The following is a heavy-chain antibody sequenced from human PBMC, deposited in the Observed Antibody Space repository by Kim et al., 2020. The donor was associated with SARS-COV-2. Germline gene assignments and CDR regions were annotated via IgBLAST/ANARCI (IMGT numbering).Heavy chain of an antibody. CDR3: ARNGVTMVRGVRPYYYYGMDV. CDR2: IIPIFGTA. D-gene: IGHD3-10*01. Sequence: SVKVSCKASGGTFSSYAISWVRQAPGQGLEWMGGIIPIFGTANYAQKFQGRVTITADESTSTAYMELSSLRSEDTAVYYCARNGVTMVRGVRPYYYYGMDVWGQGTTVTVSS. CDR1: GGTFSSYA. J-gene: IGHJ6*02. V-gene: IGHV1-69*13.